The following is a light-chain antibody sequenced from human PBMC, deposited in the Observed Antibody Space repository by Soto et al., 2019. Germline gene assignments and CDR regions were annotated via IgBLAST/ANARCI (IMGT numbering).Light chain of an antibody. CDR3: QQYNSYPIT. V-gene: IGKV1-5*03. CDR1: QSISSW. J-gene: IGKJ5*01. Sequence: IQMTQSPSAVSASEGDRVTITCRASQSISSWLAWYQQKPGKAPKLLIYTASSLESGVPSRFSGSGSGTEFTLTISSLQPDDFATYYCQQYNSYPITFGQGTRLEIK. CDR2: TAS.